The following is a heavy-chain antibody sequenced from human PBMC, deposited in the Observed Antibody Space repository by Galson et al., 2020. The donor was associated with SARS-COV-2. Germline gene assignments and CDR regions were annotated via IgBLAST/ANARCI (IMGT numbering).Heavy chain of an antibody. V-gene: IGHV3-23*01. D-gene: IGHD4-17*01. Sequence: GESLKISCAAYGFTFSSYAMSWVRQAPRKGLEWVSAISGSGGSTYYADSVKGRFTISRDNSKNTLYLQMNSLRAEDTAVYYCAQRSVYGDYVDWGQGTLVTVSS. CDR2: ISGSGGST. CDR1: GFTFSSYA. CDR3: AQRSVYGDYVD. J-gene: IGHJ4*02.